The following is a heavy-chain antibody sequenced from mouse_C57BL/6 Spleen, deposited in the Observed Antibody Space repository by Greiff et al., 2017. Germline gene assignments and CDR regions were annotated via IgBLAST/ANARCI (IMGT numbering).Heavy chain of an antibody. Sequence: QVQLQQSGPELVKPGASVKISCKASGYAFSSSWMNWVKQRPGKGLEWIGRIYPGDGDTNNNGKFKGKATLTADKSSSTAYMQLSSLTSEDSAVYFCAKSNWEYFDVWGTGTTVTVSS. J-gene: IGHJ1*03. CDR3: AKSNWEYFDV. CDR1: GYAFSSSW. V-gene: IGHV1-82*01. CDR2: IYPGDGDT. D-gene: IGHD4-1*01.